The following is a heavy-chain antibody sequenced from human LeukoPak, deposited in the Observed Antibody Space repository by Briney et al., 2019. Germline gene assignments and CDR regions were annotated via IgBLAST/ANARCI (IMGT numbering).Heavy chain of an antibody. D-gene: IGHD3-10*01. CDR2: ISGTGGST. V-gene: IGHV3-23*01. J-gene: IGHJ4*02. CDR1: GFTFSSYA. Sequence: GGSLRLSCAASGFTFSSYAMSWVRQAPGKGLEWVSGISGTGGSTYYADSVKGRFTISRDNSKNTPYLQINSLRAEDTAVYFCAKVWFGEDTYLDFWGQGTLVTVSS. CDR3: AKVWFGEDTYLDF.